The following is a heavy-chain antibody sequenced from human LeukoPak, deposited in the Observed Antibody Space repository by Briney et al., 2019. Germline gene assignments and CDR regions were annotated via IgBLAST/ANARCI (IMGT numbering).Heavy chain of an antibody. CDR2: IYYSGST. J-gene: IGHJ3*02. D-gene: IGHD3-22*01. V-gene: IGHV4-59*01. CDR3: ARGGIYYYDSSGSSGAFDI. Sequence: KPSETLSLTCTVSGGSISSYYWSWIRQPPGKGLEWIGYIYYSGSTNYNPSLTSRVTISVDTSKNQFSLKLSSVTAADTAVYYCARGGIYYYDSSGSSGAFDIWGQGTMVTVSS. CDR1: GGSISSYY.